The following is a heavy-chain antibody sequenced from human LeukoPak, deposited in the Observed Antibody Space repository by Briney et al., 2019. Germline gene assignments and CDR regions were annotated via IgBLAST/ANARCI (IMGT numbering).Heavy chain of an antibody. V-gene: IGHV5-51*01. CDR2: IYPRDSNT. CDR3: ARQSRFGEFDY. D-gene: IGHD3-10*01. J-gene: IGHJ4*02. Sequence: PGESLKISCKGSGYGSGYSFTSHWIAWVRQMPGKGLEWMGIIYPRDSNTIYSPSFQGQVTISVDTSINTAYLQWISLKASDTAMYYCARQSRFGEFDYWGQGTLVTVSS. CDR1: GYSFTSHW.